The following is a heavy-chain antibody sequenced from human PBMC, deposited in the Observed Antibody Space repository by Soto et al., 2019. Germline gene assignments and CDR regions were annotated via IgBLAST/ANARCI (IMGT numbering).Heavy chain of an antibody. CDR2: IYYSGST. D-gene: IGHD3-16*02. CDR1: GGSISSYY. J-gene: IGHJ4*02. V-gene: IGHV4-59*08. CDR3: GRLRLYYDYIWGSYPSMYYFDY. Sequence: SETLSLTCTVSGGSISSYYWSWIRQPPGKGLEWIGYIYYSGSTNYNPSLKSRVTISVDTSKNQFSLKLSSVTAADTAVYYCGRLRLYYDYIWGSYPSMYYFDYWGQGTLVTVSS.